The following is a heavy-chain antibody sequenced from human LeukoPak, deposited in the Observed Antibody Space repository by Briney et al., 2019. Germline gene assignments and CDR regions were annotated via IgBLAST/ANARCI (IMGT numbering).Heavy chain of an antibody. J-gene: IGHJ4*02. V-gene: IGHV5-51*01. CDR2: IYPGDSDT. CDR1: GYSFTSYW. CDR3: ARPGRDGGYSYGFDY. Sequence: GESLKISCKGSGYSFTSYWIGWVRQMPGKGLEWMGIIYPGDSDTRYSPSFQGQVTISADKSISTAYLQWSSLKASDTAIYYCARPGRDGGYSYGFDYRGQGTLVTVSS. D-gene: IGHD5-18*01.